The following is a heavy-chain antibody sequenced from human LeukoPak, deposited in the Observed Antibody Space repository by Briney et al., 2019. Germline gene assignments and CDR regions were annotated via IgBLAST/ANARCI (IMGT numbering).Heavy chain of an antibody. V-gene: IGHV4-59*01. J-gene: IGHJ5*02. CDR2: IYYSGST. CDR1: GGSISSYY. D-gene: IGHD2-15*01. Sequence: KPSETLSLTCTVSGGSISSYYWSWIRQPPGKGLEWIGYIYYSGSTNYNPSLKSRVTIPVDTSTNQFSLKLSSVTAADTAVYYCARARCSGGSCYWGWFAPWGQGTLVTVSS. CDR3: ARARCSGGSCYWGWFAP.